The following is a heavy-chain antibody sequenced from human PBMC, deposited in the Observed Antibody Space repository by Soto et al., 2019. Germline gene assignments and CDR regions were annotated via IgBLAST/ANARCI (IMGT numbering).Heavy chain of an antibody. J-gene: IGHJ6*02. CDR2: IYHSGST. D-gene: IGHD3-3*01. CDR1: DYSISSGYY. V-gene: IGHV4-38-2*01. Sequence: PSETLSLTCAVSDYSISSGYYCGWIRQPPGKGLEWIGIIYHSGSTYYNPSLRSRVSISLDTSKNQFSLKLSSVTAADTAMYYCARGLEYYGMDVWGQGTTVTVSS. CDR3: ARGLEYYGMDV.